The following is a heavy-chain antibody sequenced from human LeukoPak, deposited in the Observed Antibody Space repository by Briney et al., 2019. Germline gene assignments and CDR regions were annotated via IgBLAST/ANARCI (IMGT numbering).Heavy chain of an antibody. V-gene: IGHV4-61*02. Sequence: SETLSLTCTVSGGSISSGSYYWSWIRQPAGKGLEWIGRIYTSGSTNYNPSLKSRVTISVDTSKNQFSLKLSSVTAADTAVYYCARGTRVVVPAAKRGPASYFDYWGQGTLVTVSS. CDR2: IYTSGST. J-gene: IGHJ4*02. D-gene: IGHD2-2*01. CDR1: GGSISSGSYY. CDR3: ARGTRVVVPAAKRGPASYFDY.